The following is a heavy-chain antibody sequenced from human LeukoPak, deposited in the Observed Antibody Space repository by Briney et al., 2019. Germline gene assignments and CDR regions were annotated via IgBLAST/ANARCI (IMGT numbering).Heavy chain of an antibody. CDR3: ARGESIAGLGY. Sequence: ASVKVSCKASGYTFTGYYMHGVRQAPAQGLEWMGWINPNRCVTNYAQKFQGRVTITRDTSISTAYMEQSRLRSDETAVYCCARGESIAGLGYWGQGTLVTVSS. D-gene: IGHD6-6*01. J-gene: IGHJ4*02. CDR1: GYTFTGYY. CDR2: INPNRCVT. V-gene: IGHV1-2*02.